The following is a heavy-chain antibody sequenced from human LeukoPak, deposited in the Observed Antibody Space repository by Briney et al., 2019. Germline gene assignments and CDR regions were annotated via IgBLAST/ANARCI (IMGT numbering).Heavy chain of an antibody. D-gene: IGHD4-17*01. J-gene: IGHJ4*02. CDR3: ARGVTNPFDY. CDR1: GFTFSSYW. CDR2: IYSGGST. V-gene: IGHV3-53*04. Sequence: GGSLRLSCAASGFTFSSYWMHWVRHAPGKGLVWVSVIYSGGSTYYADSVKGRFTISRHNSENTLYLQMNSLRAEDTAVYYCARGVTNPFDYWGQGTLVTVSS.